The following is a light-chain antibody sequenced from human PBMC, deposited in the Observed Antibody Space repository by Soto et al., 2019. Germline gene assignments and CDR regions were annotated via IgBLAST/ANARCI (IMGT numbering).Light chain of an antibody. J-gene: IGKJ1*01. CDR1: QAIASW. Sequence: DIQMTQSPSSVSASVGVRVTITCRASQAIASWLAWYQQKPGEAPKLLIFTGSLLHSGVPPRFSGSGSGTDFTLTISSLQPEDFATYYCQQTLSFPPTFGQGTKVDIK. CDR3: QQTLSFPPT. CDR2: TGS. V-gene: IGKV1-12*01.